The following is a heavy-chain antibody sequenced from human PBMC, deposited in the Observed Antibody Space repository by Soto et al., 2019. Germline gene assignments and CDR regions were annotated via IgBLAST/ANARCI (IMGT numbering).Heavy chain of an antibody. CDR3: ASYDYGDSRGWFDR. D-gene: IGHD4-17*01. V-gene: IGHV4-4*02. Sequence: ETLSLTCAVSGGSISSSKWWSWIRQPPGKGLEWIGEIYHSGSTNYNPSLKSRVTMSVDKSKNQFYLKLRSVSAADTAVYYFASYDYGDSRGWFDRWGKVTMVTVSS. CDR1: GGSISSSKW. J-gene: IGHJ5*02. CDR2: IYHSGST.